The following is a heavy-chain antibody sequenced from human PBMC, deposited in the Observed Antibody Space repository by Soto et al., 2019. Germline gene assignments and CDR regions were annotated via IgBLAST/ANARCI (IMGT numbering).Heavy chain of an antibody. V-gene: IGHV4-30-4*01. J-gene: IGHJ5*01. CDR1: GDSISSPDYY. CDR3: ARVTFTPNWFDS. D-gene: IGHD3-3*02. Sequence: KPSETLSLTCTVSGDSISSPDYYWSWIRQAPGKGLELIGYVYYRGSIYYTPSFESRVSISVDTSKNQFSLRLTSVTAADSAMYFCARVTFTPNWFDSWGQGILVTV. CDR2: VYYRGSI.